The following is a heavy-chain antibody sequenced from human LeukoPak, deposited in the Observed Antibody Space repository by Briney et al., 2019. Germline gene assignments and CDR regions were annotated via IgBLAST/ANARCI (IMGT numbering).Heavy chain of an antibody. CDR1: GGSFSYYY. D-gene: IGHD6-19*01. CDR3: ARARGRAVAVAFDI. V-gene: IGHV4-34*01. Sequence: SETLSLTCAVYGGSFSYYYWAWVRQPPGKGLEWIGEIYHSGSTNYNPSLKSRVTISVDKSKNQFSLKLSSVTAADTAVYYCARARGRAVAVAFDIWGQGTMVTVSS. CDR2: IYHSGST. J-gene: IGHJ3*02.